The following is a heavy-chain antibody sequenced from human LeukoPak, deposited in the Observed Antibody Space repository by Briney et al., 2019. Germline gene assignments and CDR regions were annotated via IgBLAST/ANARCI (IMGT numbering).Heavy chain of an antibody. CDR2: INPNSGGT. J-gene: IGHJ4*02. CDR3: ARAFCSSTTCKRFNYFDQ. D-gene: IGHD2-2*01. Sequence: ASVKVSCKASGYTFTGYYIHWVRQAPGQGLEWMGWINPNSGGTNFAQKFQGRVTMTRDTSSSTVYMELSRLMSDDTAVYYCARAFCSSTTCKRFNYFDQWGQGTLVTVSS. V-gene: IGHV1-2*02. CDR1: GYTFTGYY.